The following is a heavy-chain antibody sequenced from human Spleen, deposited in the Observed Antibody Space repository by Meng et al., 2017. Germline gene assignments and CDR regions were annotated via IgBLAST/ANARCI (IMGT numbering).Heavy chain of an antibody. CDR1: GGTFSSYA. J-gene: IGHJ6*02. Sequence: SVKVSCKASGGTFSSYAISWVRQAPGQGLEWTGGIIPIFGTANYAQKFQGRVTITADESTSTAYMELSSLRSEDTAVYYCARDEVLVNRYGMDVWGQGTTVTVSS. CDR2: IIPIFGTA. V-gene: IGHV1-69*13. D-gene: IGHD1-14*01. CDR3: ARDEVLVNRYGMDV.